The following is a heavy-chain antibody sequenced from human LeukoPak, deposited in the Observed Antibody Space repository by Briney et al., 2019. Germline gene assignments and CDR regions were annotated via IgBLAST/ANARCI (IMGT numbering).Heavy chain of an antibody. V-gene: IGHV3-21*01. CDR3: AKDRRSGEPSNLGY. CDR2: ISSSSSYI. J-gene: IGHJ4*02. CDR1: GFTFSSYS. D-gene: IGHD3-16*01. Sequence: GGSLRLSCAASGFTFSSYSMNWVRQAPGKGLEWVSSISSSSSYIYYADSVKGRFTISRDNSKNTLYLQMNSLRAEDTAVYYCAKDRRSGEPSNLGYWGQGTLVTVSS.